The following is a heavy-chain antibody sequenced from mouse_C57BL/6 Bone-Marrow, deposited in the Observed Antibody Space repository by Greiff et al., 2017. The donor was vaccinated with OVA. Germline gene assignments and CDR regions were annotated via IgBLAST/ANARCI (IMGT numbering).Heavy chain of an antibody. D-gene: IGHD1-1*01. Sequence: QVQLQQSGAELARPGASVKLSCKASGYTFTSYGISWVKQRTGQGLEWIGEIYPRSGNTYYNEKFKGKATLTADKSSSTAYMELRSLTSEDSAVYFCARSGYYGSSYPFDYWGQGTTLTVSS. J-gene: IGHJ2*01. CDR3: ARSGYYGSSYPFDY. V-gene: IGHV1-81*01. CDR2: IYPRSGNT. CDR1: GYTFTSYG.